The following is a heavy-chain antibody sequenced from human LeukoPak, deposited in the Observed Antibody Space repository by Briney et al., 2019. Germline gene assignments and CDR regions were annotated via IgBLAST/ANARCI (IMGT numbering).Heavy chain of an antibody. CDR2: IDHSGST. V-gene: IGHV4-34*01. J-gene: IGHJ4*02. CDR3: ARSHTVAGFDY. D-gene: IGHD4-23*01. CDR1: DESFSGYY. Sequence: SETLSLTCAVYDESFSGYYCSWIRQPPRKGLEWIGEIDHSGSTNYNPSLQSRVTISVDTSKNQFSLKLSSVTAADTAVYYCARSHTVAGFDYWGQGTLVTVSS.